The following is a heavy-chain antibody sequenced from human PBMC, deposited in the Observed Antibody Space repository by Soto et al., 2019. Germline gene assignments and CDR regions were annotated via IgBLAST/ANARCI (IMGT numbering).Heavy chain of an antibody. J-gene: IGHJ6*02. D-gene: IGHD6-6*01. CDR2: ISSSSYTI. CDR1: GFSFSTYS. V-gene: IGHV3-48*02. CDR3: ARGGSSSDNGMDV. Sequence: EVQLVESGGGLVQPGGSLRLSCAASGFSFSTYSMNWVRQAPGKGLERVSYISSSSYTIYYVDSVKGRFTISRDNSKSSLYLQMNSLRDEDTAVYYCARGGSSSDNGMDVWGQGTTVTVSS.